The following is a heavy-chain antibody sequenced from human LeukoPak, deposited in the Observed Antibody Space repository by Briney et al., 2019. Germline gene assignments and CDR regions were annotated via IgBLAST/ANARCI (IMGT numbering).Heavy chain of an antibody. V-gene: IGHV3-23*01. CDR2: MSGSGAGT. J-gene: IGHJ4*02. D-gene: IGHD2-15*01. CDR3: AKVYSNVV. Sequence: GGSLRLSCAASGFTFSTYAMSWVRQAPGKGLEWVSSMSGSGAGTYYADSVKGRFTISRDNSKNTLYLQMNSLRADDTAVYYCAKVYSNVVWGQGTLVTVSS. CDR1: GFTFSTYA.